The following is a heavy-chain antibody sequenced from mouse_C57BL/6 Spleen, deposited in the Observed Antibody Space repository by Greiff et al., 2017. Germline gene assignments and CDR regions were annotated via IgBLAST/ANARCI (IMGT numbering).Heavy chain of an antibody. J-gene: IGHJ2*01. D-gene: IGHD2-3*01. CDR3: ASGYCPEY. CDR2: IHPNYGTT. CDR1: GYSFTDYY. V-gene: IGHV1-39*01. Sequence: EVQLQQSGPELVKPGASVKISCKASGYSFTDYYMNWVKQRHGKSLEWIGVIHPNYGTTSYNQKFKGKATLTVDQSASTAYMQLNSLTSEYSAVYYCASGYCPEYWGQGTTLTVSS.